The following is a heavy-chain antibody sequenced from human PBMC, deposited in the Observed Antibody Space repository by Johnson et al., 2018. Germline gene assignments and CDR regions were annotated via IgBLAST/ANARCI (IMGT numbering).Heavy chain of an antibody. CDR3: AKDPYSSGDFYYMDG. J-gene: IGHJ6*03. D-gene: IGHD6-25*01. Sequence: VQLQESGGGLVQPGGSVRLSCVGSGFTFNSYVMYWVRQSPGRGLDWVSGISGSGANTDYADSVKGRFTISRDKSKNTLYLQMNDLRAEDTPVYFCAKDPYSSGDFYYMDGWGKGTTVTVSS. CDR1: GFTFNSYV. CDR2: ISGSGANT. V-gene: IGHV3-23*01.